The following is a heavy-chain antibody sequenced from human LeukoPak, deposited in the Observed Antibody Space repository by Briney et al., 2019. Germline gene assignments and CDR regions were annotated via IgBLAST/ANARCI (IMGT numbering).Heavy chain of an antibody. CDR1: GGSISSSSYY. J-gene: IGHJ3*02. CDR2: IYYSGST. V-gene: IGHV4-39*07. CDR3: ARDRYYYDSSSYRGLAFDI. D-gene: IGHD3-22*01. Sequence: SETLSLTCTVSGGSISSSSYYWGWIRQPPGKGLEWIGSIYYSGSTNYNPSLKSRVTISVDTSKNQFSLKLSSVTAADTAVYYCARDRYYYDSSSYRGLAFDIWGQGTMVTVSS.